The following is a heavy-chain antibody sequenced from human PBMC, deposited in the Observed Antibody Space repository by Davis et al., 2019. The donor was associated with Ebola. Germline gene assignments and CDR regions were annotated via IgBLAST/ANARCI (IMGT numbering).Heavy chain of an antibody. CDR2: INTDGSFT. Sequence: PGGSLRLSCAASGFTFSSYWMHWVRQTPGKGLVWVSRINTDGSFTDYADSVKGRFTISRDNSKNTVYLQMNSLRAEDTAVYYCAKRGVWDTGNYYPFDSWGQGTLVTVSS. J-gene: IGHJ4*02. CDR3: AKRGVWDTGNYYPFDS. D-gene: IGHD1-26*01. CDR1: GFTFSSYW. V-gene: IGHV3-74*01.